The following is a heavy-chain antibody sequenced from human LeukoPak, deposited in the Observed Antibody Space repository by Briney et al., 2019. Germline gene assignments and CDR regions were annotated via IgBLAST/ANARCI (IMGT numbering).Heavy chain of an antibody. D-gene: IGHD1-26*01. Sequence: PGGSLRLSCAASRFTFDDYGMSWVRQAPGKGLEWVSGINWNGGSTGYADSVKGRFTISRDNAKNSLYLQMNSLRAEDTALYHCARGGGELPDYWGQGTLVTVSS. CDR2: INWNGGST. CDR3: ARGGGELPDY. V-gene: IGHV3-20*01. J-gene: IGHJ4*02. CDR1: RFTFDDYG.